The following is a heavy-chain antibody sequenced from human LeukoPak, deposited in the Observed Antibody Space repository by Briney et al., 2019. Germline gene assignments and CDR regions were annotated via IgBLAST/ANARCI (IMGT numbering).Heavy chain of an antibody. CDR1: GFTFSSYA. CDR3: ARDRLVYYFDY. V-gene: IGHV3-30-3*01. J-gene: IGHJ4*02. Sequence: GGSLRLSCAASGFTFSSYAMHWVRQAPGKGLEWVAVISYDGSNKYYADSVKGRFTISRDNSKNTLYLQMNSLRAEDTAVYYCARDRLVYYFDYWGQGTLVTVSS. D-gene: IGHD2-21*01. CDR2: ISYDGSNK.